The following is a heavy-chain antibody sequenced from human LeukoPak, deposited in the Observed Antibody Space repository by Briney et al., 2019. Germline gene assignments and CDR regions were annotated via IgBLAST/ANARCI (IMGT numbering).Heavy chain of an antibody. V-gene: IGHV4-59*08. CDR2: IYYSGGT. Sequence: SETLSLTCTVSGGSLSSYYWTWIRQPPGKGLGLGWIGYIYYSGGTNYNPSLKSRVTISIDTSKNQVSLKVSSVTAADTAVYYCARLWDSSSSLDYWGQGTLVTVSS. D-gene: IGHD6-6*01. CDR1: GGSLSSYY. CDR3: ARLWDSSSSLDY. J-gene: IGHJ4*02.